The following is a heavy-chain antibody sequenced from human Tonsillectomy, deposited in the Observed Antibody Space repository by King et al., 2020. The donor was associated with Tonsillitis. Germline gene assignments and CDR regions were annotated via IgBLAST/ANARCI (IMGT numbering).Heavy chain of an antibody. V-gene: IGHV3-23*04. CDR3: ARTLSMFHWFDP. CDR1: GFTFSNYA. Sequence: VQLVESGGGLVQPGGSLRLSCAASGFTFSNYAMSWVRQAPGKGLDWVSTITTSGGSTYYADSVKGRFTISRDNSKNTLYLQMNSLRAEDTAVYYCARTLSMFHWFDPWGQGTLVTVSS. J-gene: IGHJ5*02. D-gene: IGHD3-10*02. CDR2: ITTSGGST.